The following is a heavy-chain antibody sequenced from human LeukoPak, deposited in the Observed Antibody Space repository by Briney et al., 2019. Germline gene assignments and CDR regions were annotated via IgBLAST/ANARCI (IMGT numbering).Heavy chain of an antibody. CDR2: IKQDGSER. CDR1: GFTFSSYW. V-gene: IGHV3-7*03. CDR3: ARGFDY. Sequence: PGGSLRLSCAASGFTFSSYWMSWVRQAPGKGLEWVANIKQDGSERFYVDSVKGRFTISRDNTQNSLYLQMNSLRPEDTAVYYCARGFDYWGQGILVTVSS. J-gene: IGHJ4*02.